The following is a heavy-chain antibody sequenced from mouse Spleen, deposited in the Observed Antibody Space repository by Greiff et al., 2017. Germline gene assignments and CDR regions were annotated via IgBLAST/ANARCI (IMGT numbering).Heavy chain of an antibody. V-gene: IGHV1-5*01. D-gene: IGHD1-1*01. CDR3: TRRGYGSSYDWYFDV. CDR1: GYSFTSYW. J-gene: IGHJ1*01. Sequence: VQLQQSGTVLARPGASVKMSCKASGYSFTSYWMHWVKQRPGQGLEWIGAIYPGNSDTSYNQKFKGKAKLTAVTSASTAYMELSSLTNEDSAVYYCTRRGYGSSYDWYFDVWGAGTTVTVSS. CDR2: IYPGNSDT.